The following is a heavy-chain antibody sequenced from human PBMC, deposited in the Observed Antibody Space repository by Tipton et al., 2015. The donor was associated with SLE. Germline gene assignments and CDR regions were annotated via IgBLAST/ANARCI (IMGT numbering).Heavy chain of an antibody. D-gene: IGHD3-16*01. V-gene: IGHV4-39*07. Sequence: TLSLTCTVSGGSISSSSYYWGWIRQPPGKGLEWIGSIYYSGTTNYNPSLKSRITISVDTSKNQVSLNLNSVTAADTAVYYCARLGRRGGNWYFDLWGRGTLVTVSS. CDR1: GGSISSSSYY. J-gene: IGHJ2*01. CDR3: ARLGRRGGNWYFDL. CDR2: IYYSGTT.